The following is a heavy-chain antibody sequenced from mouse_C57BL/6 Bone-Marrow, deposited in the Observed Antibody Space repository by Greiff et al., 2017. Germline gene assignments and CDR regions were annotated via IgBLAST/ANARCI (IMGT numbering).Heavy chain of an antibody. D-gene: IGHD1-1*01. Sequence: QVQLQQPGAELVRPGSSVKLSCKASGYTFTSYWMDWVKQRPGQGLEWIGNIYPSDSETHYNQKFKDKATLTVDKSSSTAYMQPSSLTSEDSAVYYCARETTVVHFDYWGQGTTLTVSS. CDR1: GYTFTSYW. CDR2: IYPSDSET. V-gene: IGHV1-61*01. J-gene: IGHJ2*01. CDR3: ARETTVVHFDY.